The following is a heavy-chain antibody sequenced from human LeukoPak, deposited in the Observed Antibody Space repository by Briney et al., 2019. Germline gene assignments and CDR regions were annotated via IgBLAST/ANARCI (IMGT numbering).Heavy chain of an antibody. CDR1: GFTVSSNY. D-gene: IGHD4-17*01. V-gene: IGHV3-53*01. Sequence: GGSLRLSCAASGFTVSSNYMSWVRQAPGKGLEWVSVIYSGGSTYYADSVKGRFTISRDNSKNTLYLQMNSLRAEDTAVYYCASPPSTVTTEYAEYFQHWGQGTRVTVSS. J-gene: IGHJ1*01. CDR2: IYSGGST. CDR3: ASPPSTVTTEYAEYFQH.